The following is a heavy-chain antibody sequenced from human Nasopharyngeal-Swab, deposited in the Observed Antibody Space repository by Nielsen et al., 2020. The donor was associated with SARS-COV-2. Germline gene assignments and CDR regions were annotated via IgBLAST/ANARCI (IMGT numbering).Heavy chain of an antibody. CDR1: EFSFRNYW. Sequence: GESLKISCTASEFSFRNYWMSWVRQAPGKGLEWVANIKQDGSEKYYVDSVKGRFTISRDNAKNSLYLQMNSLRAEDTAVYYCARVVYGYNYPVDYWGQGTLVTVSS. CDR3: ARVVYGYNYPVDY. J-gene: IGHJ4*02. D-gene: IGHD5-24*01. V-gene: IGHV3-7*01. CDR2: IKQDGSEK.